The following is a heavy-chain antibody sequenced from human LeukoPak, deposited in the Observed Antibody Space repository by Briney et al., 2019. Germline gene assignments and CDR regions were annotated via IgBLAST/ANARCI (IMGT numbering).Heavy chain of an antibody. Sequence: PGGSLRLSCAASGFTFSSYAMSWVRQAPGKGLEWVSAISGSGGSTYYADSVEGRFTISRDNSKNTLYLQMNSLRAEDTAVYYCAKAGCSSTSCYEDYWGQGTLVTVSS. J-gene: IGHJ4*02. CDR2: ISGSGGST. D-gene: IGHD2-2*01. V-gene: IGHV3-23*01. CDR3: AKAGCSSTSCYEDY. CDR1: GFTFSSYA.